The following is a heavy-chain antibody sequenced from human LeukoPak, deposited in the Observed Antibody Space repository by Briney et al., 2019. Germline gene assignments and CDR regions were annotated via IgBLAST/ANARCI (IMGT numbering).Heavy chain of an antibody. V-gene: IGHV4-34*01. J-gene: IGHJ4*02. D-gene: IGHD2-15*01. CDR2: INHSGST. CDR3: ARIGGTATPFDY. Sequence: KPSETLSLTCAVYGGSFSGYYWSWIRQPPGKGLEWIGEINHSGSTNYNPSLKSRVTISVDTSKNQFSLKLSSVTAADTAVYYCARIGGTATPFDYWGQGTLVTVSS. CDR1: GGSFSGYY.